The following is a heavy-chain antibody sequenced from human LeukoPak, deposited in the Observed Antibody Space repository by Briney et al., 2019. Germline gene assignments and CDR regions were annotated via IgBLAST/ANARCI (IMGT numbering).Heavy chain of an antibody. V-gene: IGHV1-2*04. CDR3: ARDAVRVDDGDYSFDY. J-gene: IGHJ4*02. CDR1: GYTFTGYY. D-gene: IGHD4-17*01. CDR2: LNPNSGGT. Sequence: GASVKVSCKASGYTFTGYYMHWVRQAPGQGLEWMGWLNPNSGGTNYAQKFQGWVTMTRDTSISTAYMELSRLRSDDTAVYYCARDAVRVDDGDYSFDYWGQGTLVTVSS.